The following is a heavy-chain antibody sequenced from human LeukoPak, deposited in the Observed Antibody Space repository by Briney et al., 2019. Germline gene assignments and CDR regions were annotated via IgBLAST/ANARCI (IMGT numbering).Heavy chain of an antibody. V-gene: IGHV4-59*01. CDR3: ARSAGRRYYDSSANWFDS. CDR2: IYYSGSI. D-gene: IGHD3-22*01. CDR1: GGSISPYY. Sequence: TSETLSLTCTVSGGSISPYYCSWIRQSPGKGLEWIGYIYYSGSIKYNPTLKSRVTMSVDTSKNQFSLSLSSVTAADTAVYFCARSAGRRYYDSSANWFDSWGQGTLVAVSS. J-gene: IGHJ5*01.